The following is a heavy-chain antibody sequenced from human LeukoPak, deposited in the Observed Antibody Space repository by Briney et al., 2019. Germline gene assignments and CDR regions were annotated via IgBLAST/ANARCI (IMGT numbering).Heavy chain of an antibody. CDR1: GFTFSSYW. D-gene: IGHD3-22*01. CDR2: INSDGSST. J-gene: IGHJ4*02. CDR3: ARDPTASGFFDY. V-gene: IGHV3-74*01. Sequence: GGSLRLSCAASGFTFSSYWMHWVRQAPGKGLVWVSRINSDGSSTSYADSVKGRFTISRDNAKDTLYLQMNSLRAEDTAVYYCARDPTASGFFDYWGQGTLVTVSS.